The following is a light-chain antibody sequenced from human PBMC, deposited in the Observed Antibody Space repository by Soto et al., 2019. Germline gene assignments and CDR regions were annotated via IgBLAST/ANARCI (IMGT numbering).Light chain of an antibody. CDR3: QQYGSSPAT. CDR2: GAS. CDR1: QSVSSN. V-gene: IGKV3-20*01. J-gene: IGKJ1*01. Sequence: EIEMTQPPATLAVSQGERDILSCGASQSVSSNVAWYQQKPGQAPRLLIYGASSRATGIPVRFSGSGSGTEFTLTISRLEPEDFAVYYCQQYGSSPATFGQGTKVDIK.